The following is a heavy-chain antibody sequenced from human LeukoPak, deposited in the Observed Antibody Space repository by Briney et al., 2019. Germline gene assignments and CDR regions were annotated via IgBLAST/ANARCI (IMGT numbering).Heavy chain of an antibody. CDR3: ARWGKGYGDYRRSYHGMDV. J-gene: IGHJ6*04. CDR2: INHSGST. D-gene: IGHD4-17*01. CDR1: GGSFSGYY. V-gene: IGHV4-34*01. Sequence: PSETLSLTCAVYGGSFSGYYWSWIRQPPGKGLEWIGEINHSGSTNYNPSLKSRVTISVDTSKNQFSLKLSSVTAADTAVYYCARWGKGYGDYRRSYHGMDVWGKGTTVTVSS.